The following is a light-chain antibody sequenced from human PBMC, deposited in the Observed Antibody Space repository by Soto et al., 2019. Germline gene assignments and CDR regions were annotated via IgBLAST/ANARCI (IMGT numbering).Light chain of an antibody. Sequence: EIVMTQSPATLSVSPGERATLSGRASQSVSSNLAWYQQKPCQAPRLLIYGASTRATGIPARFSGSGSGTEFTLTISSLQSEDFAIYYCQQYNNWPALTFGGGTKVEIK. CDR3: QQYNNWPALT. CDR1: QSVSSN. CDR2: GAS. J-gene: IGKJ4*01. V-gene: IGKV3-15*01.